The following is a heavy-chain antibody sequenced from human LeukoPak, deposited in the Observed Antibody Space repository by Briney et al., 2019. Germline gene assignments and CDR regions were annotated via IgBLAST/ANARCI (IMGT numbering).Heavy chain of an antibody. J-gene: IGHJ6*03. V-gene: IGHV4-39*07. CDR1: GDSISSSSYY. CDR3: AREPEGWGDYYYYMDV. D-gene: IGHD1-14*01. Sequence: PSETLSLTCTVSGDSISSSSYYWGWIRQPPGTGLEWIGSIYYSGSTYYNPSLKSRVTISVDTSKNQFSLKLSSVTAADTAVYYCAREPEGWGDYYYYMDVWGKGTTVTVSS. CDR2: IYYSGST.